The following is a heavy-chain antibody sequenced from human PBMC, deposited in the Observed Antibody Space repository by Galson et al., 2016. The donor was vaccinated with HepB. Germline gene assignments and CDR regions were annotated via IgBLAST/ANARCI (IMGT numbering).Heavy chain of an antibody. V-gene: IGHV3-23*01. CDR3: AKLPSRYSGSGAGYGMDI. Sequence: SLRLSCAASGFTFTNYAMTWVRQAPGKGLQWVSGISGSINATYYADSVKGRFIISRDDSKNTLYLQMHSLRAEDTALYYCAKLPSRYSGSGAGYGMDIWGQGTTVTVSS. J-gene: IGHJ6*02. D-gene: IGHD3-10*01. CDR2: ISGSINAT. CDR1: GFTFTNYA.